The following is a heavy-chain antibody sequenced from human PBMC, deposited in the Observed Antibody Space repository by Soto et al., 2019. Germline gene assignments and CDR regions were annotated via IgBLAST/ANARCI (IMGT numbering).Heavy chain of an antibody. D-gene: IGHD3-10*01. V-gene: IGHV4-34*01. CDR3: ARGGVGSGSYNWFDP. J-gene: IGHJ5*02. Sequence: PSETLSLTCGVSGGSFSVYYWNWIRQPPGKGLEWIAEINHSGTTNYNPSLKRRVTISVDTSKNQFSLKLSSVTAADTAVYYCARGGVGSGSYNWFDPWGQGALVTVSS. CDR1: GGSFSVYY. CDR2: INHSGTT.